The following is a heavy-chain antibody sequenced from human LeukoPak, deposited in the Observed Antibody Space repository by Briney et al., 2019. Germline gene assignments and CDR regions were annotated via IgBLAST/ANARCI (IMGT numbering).Heavy chain of an antibody. D-gene: IGHD4-17*01. CDR1: GGSISSGGYY. J-gene: IGHJ4*02. CDR2: INHSGST. Sequence: SETLSLTCTVSGGSISSGGYYWSWIRQPPGKGLEWIGEINHSGSTNYNPSLKSRVTISVDTSKNQFSLKLSSVTAADTAVYYCARGGSYGDYPDYWGQGTLVTVSS. CDR3: ARGGSYGDYPDY. V-gene: IGHV4-39*07.